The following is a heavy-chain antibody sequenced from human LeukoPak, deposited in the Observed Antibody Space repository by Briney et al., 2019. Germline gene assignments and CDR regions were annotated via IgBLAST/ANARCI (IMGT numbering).Heavy chain of an antibody. D-gene: IGHD2-2*01. CDR3: AKERQYCSSTSCYRGAFGI. V-gene: IGHV3-30*18. J-gene: IGHJ3*02. Sequence: GRSLRLSCAASGFTFSSYGMHWVRQAPGKGLEWVAVISYDGSNKYYADSVKGRFTISRDNSKNTLYLQMNSLRAEDTAVYYCAKERQYCSSTSCYRGAFGIWGQGTMVTVSS. CDR1: GFTFSSYG. CDR2: ISYDGSNK.